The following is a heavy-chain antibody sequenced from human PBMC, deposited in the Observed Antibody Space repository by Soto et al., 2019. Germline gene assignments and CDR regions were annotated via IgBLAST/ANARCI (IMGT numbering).Heavy chain of an antibody. D-gene: IGHD3-3*01. Sequence: QVQLVESGGGVVQPGRSLRLSCAASGFTFSSYAMHWVRQAPGKGLEWVAVISYDGSNKYYADSVKGRFTISRDNSKKSVYLQMNSLRAEDTAVYYCARGGGTIFGVVITSGDSYDYWDQGTLVTVSS. CDR1: GFTFSSYA. CDR2: ISYDGSNK. V-gene: IGHV3-30-3*01. J-gene: IGHJ4*02. CDR3: ARGGGTIFGVVITSGDSYDY.